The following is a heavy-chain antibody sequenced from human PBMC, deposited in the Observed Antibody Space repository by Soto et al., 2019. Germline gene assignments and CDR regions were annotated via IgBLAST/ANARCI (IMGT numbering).Heavy chain of an antibody. CDR2: IWYDGSSK. J-gene: IGHJ4*02. CDR1: GFTFSSYG. V-gene: IGHV3-33*01. CDR3: ARGSPRNTDFDY. D-gene: IGHD1-1*01. Sequence: QVQLVESGGGVVQPGRSLRLSCAASGFTFSSYGMHWVRQAPGKGLEWVAVIWYDGSSKYYADSVKGRFTISRDNSKNTLYLQMNSLRAEDTAVYYCARGSPRNTDFDYWGQGTLVTVSS.